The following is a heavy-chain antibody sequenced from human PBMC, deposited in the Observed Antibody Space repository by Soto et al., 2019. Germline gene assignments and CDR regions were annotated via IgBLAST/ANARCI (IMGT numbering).Heavy chain of an antibody. CDR2: IYTSGST. CDR3: ARGAEGAGTRISRVYFQE. V-gene: IGHV4-4*07. J-gene: IGHJ1*01. D-gene: IGHD6-19*01. Sequence: SETLSLTCNVYGDSMSSFYWSWIRQPAGKGLEWIGRIYTSGSTIYNPSLKSRVTMSIDTSKNQFSLKLNSVTAADTAVYFCARGAEGAGTRISRVYFQEWGQGTLGT. CDR1: GDSMSSFY.